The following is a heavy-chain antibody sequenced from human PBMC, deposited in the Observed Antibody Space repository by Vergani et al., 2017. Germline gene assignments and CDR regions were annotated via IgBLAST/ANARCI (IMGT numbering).Heavy chain of an antibody. J-gene: IGHJ6*02. CDR1: GYTFTSYG. V-gene: IGHV1-18*01. CDR2: ISAYNGNT. D-gene: IGHD1-14*01. Sequence: QVQLVQSGAEVKKPGASVKVSCKASGYTFTSYGIIWVRQAPGQGLEWMGWISAYNGNTNYAQKLQGRVTMTTDTSTSTAYMGLRSLRSDDTAVYYCARDKRTGSKKPYYYGMDVWGQGTTVTVSS. CDR3: ARDKRTGSKKPYYYGMDV.